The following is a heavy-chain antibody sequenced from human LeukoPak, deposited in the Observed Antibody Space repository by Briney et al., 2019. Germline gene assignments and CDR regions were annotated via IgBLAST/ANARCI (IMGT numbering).Heavy chain of an antibody. CDR3: ARDPSPIYDYVGAFDI. D-gene: IGHD3-16*01. J-gene: IGHJ3*02. V-gene: IGHV3-48*03. Sequence: GGSLRLSCAASGFTFSSYEMNWVRQAPGKGLEWVSYISSSGSTIYYADSVKGRFTISRDNAKNSLYLQMNSLRAEDTAVYYCARDPSPIYDYVGAFDIWGQGTMVTVSS. CDR2: ISSSGSTI. CDR1: GFTFSSYE.